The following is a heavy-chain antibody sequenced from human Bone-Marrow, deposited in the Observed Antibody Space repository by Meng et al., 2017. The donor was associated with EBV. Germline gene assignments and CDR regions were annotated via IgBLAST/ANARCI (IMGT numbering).Heavy chain of an antibody. CDR3: ARGAADFDY. CDR2: IYYSGST. Sequence: QVHLQSSGPGLVKPSQTVSLTCAGSGGSIRSGGYYWSWIRQPPGKGLEWIGYIYYSGSTYYNPSLKSRVTISVDTSKNQFSLKLSSVTAADTAVYYCARGAADFDYWGQGTLVTVSS. CDR1: GGSIRSGGYY. V-gene: IGHV4-30-4*01. J-gene: IGHJ4*02. D-gene: IGHD6-13*01.